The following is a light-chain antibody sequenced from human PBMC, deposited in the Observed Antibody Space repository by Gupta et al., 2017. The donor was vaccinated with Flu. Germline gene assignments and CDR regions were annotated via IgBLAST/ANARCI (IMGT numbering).Light chain of an antibody. Sequence: GTLSLSPGERATLSCRANQSVSSDYLAWYQQKPGQTPRLLIYEASSRATGIPDRFSGSGSGTDFTLTISRLEPEDFAVYYCQQYGNSPHTFGQGTKVEI. V-gene: IGKV3-20*01. CDR3: QQYGNSPHT. CDR1: QSVSSDY. CDR2: EAS. J-gene: IGKJ2*01.